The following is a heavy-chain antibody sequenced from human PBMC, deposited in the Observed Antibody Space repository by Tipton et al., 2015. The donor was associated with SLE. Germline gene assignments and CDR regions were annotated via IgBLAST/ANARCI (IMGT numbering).Heavy chain of an antibody. D-gene: IGHD2-2*01. J-gene: IGHJ6*02. CDR1: IDSLRTYY. CDR3: ARGCSSSTCEPFYFFGMDV. Sequence: TLSLTCSVSIDSLRTYYWSWVRQPPGEGLEWIGNIYYHARTNYNPSLESRVTISVDLSKNQFSLRLISVTAADTAVYYCARGCSSSTCEPFYFFGMDVWGQGTTVTVSS. V-gene: IGHV4-59*12. CDR2: IYYHART.